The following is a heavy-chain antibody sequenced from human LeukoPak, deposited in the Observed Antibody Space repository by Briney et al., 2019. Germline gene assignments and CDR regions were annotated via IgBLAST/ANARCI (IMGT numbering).Heavy chain of an antibody. CDR1: GYSIASGYY. J-gene: IGHJ4*02. V-gene: IGHV4-38-2*02. CDR2: MYHSGST. D-gene: IGHD2-21*02. Sequence: SETLSLTCTVSGYSIASGYYWGWIRQPPGEGLEWIATMYHSGSTYYNPSLKSRVTMSVDTSTNQFSLKLTSVTAADTAVYYCARDMGGDFEDIFDYWGQGTLVSVSS. CDR3: ARDMGGDFEDIFDY.